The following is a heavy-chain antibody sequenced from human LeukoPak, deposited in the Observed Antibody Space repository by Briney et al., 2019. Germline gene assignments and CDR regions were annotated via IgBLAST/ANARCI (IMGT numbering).Heavy chain of an antibody. J-gene: IGHJ6*03. CDR1: GFTFSSYG. D-gene: IGHD3-22*01. CDR3: ARQLASSGLRVYMDV. V-gene: IGHV4-34*01. CDR2: INHSGST. Sequence: GTLRLSCAASGFTFSSYGMSWVRQPPGKGLEWIGEINHSGSTNYNPSLKSRVTISVDTSKNQFSLKLSSVTAADTAVYYCARQLASSGLRVYMDVWGIGTTVTVSS.